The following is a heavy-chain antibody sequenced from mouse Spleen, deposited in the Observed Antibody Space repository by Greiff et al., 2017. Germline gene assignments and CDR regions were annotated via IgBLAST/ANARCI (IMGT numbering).Heavy chain of an antibody. CDR2: INYDGSST. J-gene: IGHJ1*01. CDR3: ARRGDYDGSYVYFDV. V-gene: IGHV5-16*01. Sequence: EVMLVESGGGLVQPGSSMKLSCTASGFTFSDYYMAWVRQVPEKGLEWVANINYDGSSTYYLDSLKSRFIISRDNAKNILYLQMSSLKSEDTATYYCARRGDYDGSYVYFDVWGAGTTVTVSS. CDR1: GFTFSDYY. D-gene: IGHD1-1*01.